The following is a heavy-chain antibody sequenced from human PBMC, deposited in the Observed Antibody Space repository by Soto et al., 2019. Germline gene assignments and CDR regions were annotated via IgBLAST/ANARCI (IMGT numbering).Heavy chain of an antibody. Sequence: QVKLQEPAPGRVNPSGTLSLTWAVSGGSISSSNWWIWARQPPGKGLGWIGEIYHSGSTNYNPSLKSRVTISVDKSKNQFSLKLSFVTAADTAVYYCARVAVAGTRVDYWGQGTLVTVSS. CDR1: GGSISSSNW. CDR3: ARVAVAGTRVDY. J-gene: IGHJ4*02. CDR2: IYHSGST. D-gene: IGHD6-19*01. V-gene: IGHV4-4*02.